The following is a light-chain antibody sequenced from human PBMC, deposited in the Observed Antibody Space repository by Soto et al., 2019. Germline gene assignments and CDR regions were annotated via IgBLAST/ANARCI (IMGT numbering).Light chain of an antibody. V-gene: IGKV1-39*01. CDR1: QSISTY. CDR3: QQYNSYWT. CDR2: AAS. Sequence: DSQVTQSPSSLSASVGDRVTITCRASQSISTYLNWYQQKPGKAPKLLIYAASSLQSGVPSRFSGSGSGTEFTLTISSLQPDDFATYYCQQYNSYWTFGQGTKVDIK. J-gene: IGKJ1*01.